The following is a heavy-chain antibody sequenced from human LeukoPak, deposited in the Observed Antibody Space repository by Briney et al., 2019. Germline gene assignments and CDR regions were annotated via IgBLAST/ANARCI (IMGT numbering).Heavy chain of an antibody. D-gene: IGHD2-2*01. Sequence: PSETLSLTCAVYGGSFSGYYWSWIRQPPGKGLEWIGEINHSGSTNYNPSLKSRVTISVDTSKNQFSLKLSSVTAADTAVYYCAVRRYCSSNSCPYYFDYWGQGTLVTVSS. CDR3: AVRRYCSSNSCPYYFDY. CDR1: GGSFSGYY. V-gene: IGHV4-34*01. J-gene: IGHJ4*02. CDR2: INHSGST.